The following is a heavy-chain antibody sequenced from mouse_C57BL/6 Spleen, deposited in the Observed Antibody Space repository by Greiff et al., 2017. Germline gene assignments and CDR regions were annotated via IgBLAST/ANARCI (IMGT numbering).Heavy chain of an antibody. J-gene: IGHJ4*01. D-gene: IGHD1-1*01. CDR3: TGTTVVGDYAMDY. CDR2: IRLKSDNYAT. CDR1: GFTFSNYW. V-gene: IGHV6-3*01. Sequence: DVKLVESGGGLVQPGGSMKLSCVASGFTFSNYWMNWVRQSPEKGLEWVAQIRLKSDNYATHYAESVKGRFTISRDDSKSSVYLQMNNLRAEDTGIYYCTGTTVVGDYAMDYWGQGTSVTVSS.